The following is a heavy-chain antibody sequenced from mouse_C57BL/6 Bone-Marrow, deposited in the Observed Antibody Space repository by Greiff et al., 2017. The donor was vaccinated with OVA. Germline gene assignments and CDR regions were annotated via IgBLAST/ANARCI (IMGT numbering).Heavy chain of an antibody. V-gene: IGHV1-81*01. CDR2: IYPRRGHT. J-gene: IGHJ2*01. D-gene: IGHD2-13*01. CDR3: ARSLDGDYGYFDD. CDR1: GYTFTRYG. Sequence: VQLQQSGAELARPGASVKLSCQASGYTFTRYGISWVKPSTGQGLEWIGEIYPRRGHTYYNEPFKGTATLTADTSSSTAYMELRSLTSEDSAVEVWARSLDGDYGYFDDWGQGTTLTGSS.